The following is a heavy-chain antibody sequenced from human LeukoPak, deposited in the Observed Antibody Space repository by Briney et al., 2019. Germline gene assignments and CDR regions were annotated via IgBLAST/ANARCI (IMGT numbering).Heavy chain of an antibody. J-gene: IGHJ4*02. CDR1: GYTFTSYF. D-gene: IGHD2-2*01. CDR2: INPNGGGT. V-gene: IGHV1-46*01. CDR3: ARDPYCSSSNCSPFDY. Sequence: ASVKVSCKASGYTFTSYFVHWVRQAPGQGLEWMGIINPNGGGTSYAQKFQGRVTMTRDTSTSTVYMELNSLRSDDAAVYYCARDPYCSSSNCSPFDYWGQGTLVTVSS.